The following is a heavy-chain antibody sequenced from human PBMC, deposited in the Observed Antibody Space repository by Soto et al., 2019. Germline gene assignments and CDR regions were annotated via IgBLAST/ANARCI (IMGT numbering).Heavy chain of an antibody. D-gene: IGHD1-26*01. Sequence: QVQLVESGGGVVQPGRSLRLSCAASGFTFSSYGMHWVRQAPGKGLEWVAVISYDGSNKYYADSVKGRFTISRDNSKNTLYLQMNSLGAEDTAVYYCAKVWGSGSYYDVDVHFDYWGQGTLVTVSS. CDR3: AKVWGSGSYYDVDVHFDY. CDR2: ISYDGSNK. J-gene: IGHJ4*02. V-gene: IGHV3-30*18. CDR1: GFTFSSYG.